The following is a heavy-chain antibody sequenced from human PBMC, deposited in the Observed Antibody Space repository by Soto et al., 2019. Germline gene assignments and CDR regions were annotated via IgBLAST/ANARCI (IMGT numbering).Heavy chain of an antibody. CDR1: GFTFSSFA. D-gene: IGHD5-12*01. J-gene: IGHJ6*02. Sequence: QTGGSLRLSCVTSGFTFSSFAMDWVRQAPGKGLEWVAAISFDGRDISYRESVKGRFTISRDNSKNTLYLQMNSLRAEDTAVYYCAKFKVATGGMDVWGQGTTVTVSS. V-gene: IGHV3-30*18. CDR2: ISFDGRDI. CDR3: AKFKVATGGMDV.